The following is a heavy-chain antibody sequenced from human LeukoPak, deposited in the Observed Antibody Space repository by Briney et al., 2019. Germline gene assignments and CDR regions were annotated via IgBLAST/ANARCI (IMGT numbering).Heavy chain of an antibody. J-gene: IGHJ4*02. Sequence: TGGSLRLSCAASGFTVSSNHMNWVRQAPGKGLEWVSVIYGGGNIYYADSVKGRFTISRDNSKNTLYLQMNSLRAEDTAVYYCARGAGYNYPYYFDYWGQGTLVTVSS. V-gene: IGHV3-53*01. CDR3: ARGAGYNYPYYFDY. D-gene: IGHD5-24*01. CDR2: IYGGGNI. CDR1: GFTVSSNH.